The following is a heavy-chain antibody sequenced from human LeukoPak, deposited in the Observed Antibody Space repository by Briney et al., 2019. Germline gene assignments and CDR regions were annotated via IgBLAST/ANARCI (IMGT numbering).Heavy chain of an antibody. CDR3: VYYYDSSGYYYGMDV. Sequence: SVKASCKASGGTFSSYAISWVRQAPGQGLEWMGRIIPILGIANYAQKFQGRVTITADKSTSTAYMELSSLRSEDTAVYYCVYYYDSSGYYYGMDVWGQGTTVTVSS. CDR2: IIPILGIA. J-gene: IGHJ6*02. CDR1: GGTFSSYA. V-gene: IGHV1-69*04. D-gene: IGHD3-22*01.